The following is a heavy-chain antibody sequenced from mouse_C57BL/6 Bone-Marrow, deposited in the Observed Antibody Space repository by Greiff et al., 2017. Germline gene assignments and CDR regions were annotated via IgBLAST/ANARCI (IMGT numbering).Heavy chain of an antibody. Sequence: EVQEVESGGGLVKPGGSLKLSCAASGFTFSSYAMSWVRQTPEKRLEWVATISDGGSYTYYPNNVKGRFTISRDNAKNNLYLQMSHLQSEDTAMYYCARGLLPYAMDYWGQGTSVTVSS. CDR2: ISDGGSYT. V-gene: IGHV5-4*01. CDR1: GFTFSSYA. CDR3: ARGLLPYAMDY. D-gene: IGHD2-3*01. J-gene: IGHJ4*01.